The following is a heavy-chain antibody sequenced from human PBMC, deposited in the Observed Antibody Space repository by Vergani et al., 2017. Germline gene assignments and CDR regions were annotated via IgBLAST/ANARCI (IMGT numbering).Heavy chain of an antibody. CDR1: GFTFSTYA. V-gene: IGHV3-23*01. CDR3: AKGGLNYWFDS. Sequence: EVQLLESGGSLKQPGGSVRLSCAASGFTFSTYAMHWVRQAPGKGLEWVSTINSNGDYTRYGDSVKGRFTISRDNSKSTLYLQMKSRRAEDTAIYYCAKGGLNYWFDSWGQGTLVIVS. CDR2: INSNGDYT. D-gene: IGHD3-10*01. J-gene: IGHJ5*01.